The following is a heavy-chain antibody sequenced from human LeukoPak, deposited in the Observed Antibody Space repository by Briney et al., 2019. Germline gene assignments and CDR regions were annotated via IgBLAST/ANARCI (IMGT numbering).Heavy chain of an antibody. CDR3: ASRIEAGGYYYYYMDV. Sequence: SETLSLTCTVSGGSISSGSYYWSWIRQPAGKGLEWIGRIYTSGSTNYNPSLKSRVTISVDTSKNQFSLKLSSVTAADTAVYYYASRIEAGGYYYYYMDVWGKGTTVTVSS. D-gene: IGHD6-6*01. V-gene: IGHV4-61*02. CDR1: GGSISSGSYY. J-gene: IGHJ6*03. CDR2: IYTSGST.